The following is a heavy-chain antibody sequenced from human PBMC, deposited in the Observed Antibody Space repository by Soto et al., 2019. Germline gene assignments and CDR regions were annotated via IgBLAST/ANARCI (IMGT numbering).Heavy chain of an antibody. Sequence: QLQLLESGPGLVKASETLSLTCSVSGGSISTSRSYWAWIRQPPGKWLEWLANIFYSGTTFYKPSLACRVSVSVDLSKNGFSLKLRSVTAADTAVYYCAGQPTTGDTDLWFDPWGQGTLVTVSS. CDR3: AGQPTTGDTDLWFDP. J-gene: IGHJ5*02. CDR2: IFYSGTT. D-gene: IGHD2-21*01. CDR1: GGSISTSRSY. V-gene: IGHV4-39*01.